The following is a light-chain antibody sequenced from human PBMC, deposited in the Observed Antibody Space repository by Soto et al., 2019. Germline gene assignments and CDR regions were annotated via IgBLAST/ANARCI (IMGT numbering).Light chain of an antibody. CDR3: QQRSNWSPVT. V-gene: IGKV3-11*01. J-gene: IGKJ4*01. Sequence: EIVLTQSPATLSLSPGERATLSCRASQSVSSYLAWYQQKPGQAPRLLLYDASNRATGIPARFSGTGSGTAFTLTISSLEPEDFAIYYCQQRSNWSPVTFGGGTKVEIK. CDR2: DAS. CDR1: QSVSSY.